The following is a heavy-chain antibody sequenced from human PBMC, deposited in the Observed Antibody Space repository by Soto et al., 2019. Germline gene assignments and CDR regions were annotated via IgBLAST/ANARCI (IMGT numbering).Heavy chain of an antibody. D-gene: IGHD3-22*01. CDR2: IIPIFGTA. CDR1: GGTFSSYA. Sequence: SVKVSCKASGGTFSSYAISWVRQAPGQGLEWMGGIIPIFGTANYAQKFQGRVTITADESTSTAYMELSSLRSEDTAVYYCARDLRYYDSSGYSPWYFDLWGRGTLVTVSS. V-gene: IGHV1-69*13. J-gene: IGHJ2*01. CDR3: ARDLRYYDSSGYSPWYFDL.